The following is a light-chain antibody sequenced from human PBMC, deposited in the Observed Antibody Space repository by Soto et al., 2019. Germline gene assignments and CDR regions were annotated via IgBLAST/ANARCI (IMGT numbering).Light chain of an antibody. V-gene: IGKV4-1*01. CDR3: QQSYSSPLT. Sequence: DIVMTQSPDSLAVSLGERATINCKYSQSVLYSSNNKNYLAWYQQKPGQPPKLLIYWASTRESGVPDRFSGSGSGTDFTLTISSLQAEDVAAYYCQQSYSSPLTFGGGTKVEIK. CDR1: QSVLYSSNNKNY. CDR2: WAS. J-gene: IGKJ4*01.